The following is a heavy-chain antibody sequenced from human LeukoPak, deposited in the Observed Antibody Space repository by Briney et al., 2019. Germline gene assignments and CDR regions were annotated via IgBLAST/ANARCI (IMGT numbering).Heavy chain of an antibody. CDR2: IKQDGSET. CDR3: ARDKTVGPTLLDY. Sequence: GGSLRLSCAASGFTFSSYWMSWVRQAPGKGLEWVANIKQDGSETYYVDSVKGRFTISRDNAENSLYLQMNSLRAEDTAVYYCARDKTVGPTLLDYWGQGTLVTVSS. J-gene: IGHJ4*02. D-gene: IGHD1-26*01. CDR1: GFTFSSYW. V-gene: IGHV3-7*01.